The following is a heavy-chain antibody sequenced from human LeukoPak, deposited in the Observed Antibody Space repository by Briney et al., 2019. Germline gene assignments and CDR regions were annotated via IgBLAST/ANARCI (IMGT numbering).Heavy chain of an antibody. CDR1: GVSISSGGYY. Sequence: SETLSLTCTVSGVSISSGGYYWSWIRQPPGKGLEWIGEINHSGSTNYNPSLKSRVTISVDTSKNQFSLKLSSVTAADTAVYYCARGRGPPGIAVAGPRSKYFQHWGQGTLVTVSS. CDR3: ARGRGPPGIAVAGPRSKYFQH. J-gene: IGHJ1*01. D-gene: IGHD6-19*01. V-gene: IGHV4-39*07. CDR2: INHSGST.